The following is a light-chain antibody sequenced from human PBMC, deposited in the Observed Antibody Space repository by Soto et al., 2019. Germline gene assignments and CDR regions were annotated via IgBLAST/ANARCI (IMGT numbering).Light chain of an antibody. CDR2: GAS. Sequence: EIVMTQSPATLSVSPGERATLTCRASESVTSNLAWYQQKVGQAPRLLISGASTRATGVPARFSGGGSGTEFTLTISSLQSEDSAVYYCQQYNNWHLTFGQGTRLEIK. V-gene: IGKV3-15*01. CDR1: ESVTSN. J-gene: IGKJ5*01. CDR3: QQYNNWHLT.